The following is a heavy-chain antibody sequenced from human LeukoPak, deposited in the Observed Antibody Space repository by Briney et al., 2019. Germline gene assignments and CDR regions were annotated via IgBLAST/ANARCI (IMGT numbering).Heavy chain of an antibody. CDR3: ARDQGLLVVAGRFGY. V-gene: IGHV3-21*01. CDR1: GFTFSSYS. D-gene: IGHD6-19*01. CDR2: ISSSSSYI. Sequence: GGSLRLSCAASGFTFSSYSMNWVRQAPGKGLEWVSSISSSSSYIYYADSVKGRFTISRDNAKNSLYLQMNSLRAEDTAVYYCARDQGLLVVAGRFGYWGQGTLVTVSS. J-gene: IGHJ4*02.